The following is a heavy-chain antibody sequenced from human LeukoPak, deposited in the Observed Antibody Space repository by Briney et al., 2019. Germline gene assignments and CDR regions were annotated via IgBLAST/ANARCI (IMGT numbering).Heavy chain of an antibody. CDR3: ARDGTSCYFSSCYYYYYMDV. J-gene: IGHJ6*03. CDR1: GFTFSSYS. Sequence: GGSLRLSCAASGFTFSSYSMNWVRQAPGKGLVWVSYISSSSSTIYYADSVKGRFTISRDNAKNSLYLQMNSLRDEDTAVYYCARDGTSCYFSSCYYYYYMDVWGKGTTVTVSS. CDR2: ISSSSSTI. D-gene: IGHD2-2*01. V-gene: IGHV3-48*02.